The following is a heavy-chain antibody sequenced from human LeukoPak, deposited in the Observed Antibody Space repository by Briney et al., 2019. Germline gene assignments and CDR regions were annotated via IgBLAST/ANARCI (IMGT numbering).Heavy chain of an antibody. V-gene: IGHV4-34*01. Sequence: SETLSLTCAVYGGSFSVYYWSWIRQPPGKGLEWIGEINHSGSTNYNPSLKSRVTISVETSKNQFSLKLSPVTAADTAVYYCARGAVRGGSDYWGQGTLVTVSS. CDR1: GGSFSVYY. D-gene: IGHD3-10*01. J-gene: IGHJ4*02. CDR2: INHSGST. CDR3: ARGAVRGGSDY.